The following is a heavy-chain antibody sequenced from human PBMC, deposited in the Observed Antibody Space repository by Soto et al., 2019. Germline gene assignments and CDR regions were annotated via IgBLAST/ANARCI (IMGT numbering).Heavy chain of an antibody. J-gene: IGHJ3*02. CDR1: GYTLTELS. D-gene: IGHD5-12*01. Sequence: ASVKVSCKVSGYTLTELSMHWVRQAPGKGLEWMGGFDPEDGETIYAQKFQGRVTMTEDTSTDTAYMELSSRRSDDTAVYYCARRDSWHDAFDIWGQGTMVTVSS. CDR2: FDPEDGET. CDR3: ARRDSWHDAFDI. V-gene: IGHV1-24*01.